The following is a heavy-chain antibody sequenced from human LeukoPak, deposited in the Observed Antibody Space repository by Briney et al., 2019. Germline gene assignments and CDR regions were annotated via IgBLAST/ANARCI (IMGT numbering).Heavy chain of an antibody. CDR1: GFTFNSYA. J-gene: IGHJ4*02. V-gene: IGHV3-23*01. CDR3: AKDAMATVTYLDY. CDR2: LSGSGGDT. D-gene: IGHD4-17*01. Sequence: GGSLRLSCATSGFTFNSYAMSWVRQAPGKGLEWVSGLSGSGGDTDYADSVKGRFTISRDNTRNTLYLQMNSLRSEDTAVYYSAKDAMATVTYLDYWGQGSLVTVSS.